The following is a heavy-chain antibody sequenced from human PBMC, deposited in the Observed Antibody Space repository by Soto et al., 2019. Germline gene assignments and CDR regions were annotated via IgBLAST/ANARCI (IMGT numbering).Heavy chain of an antibody. D-gene: IGHD4-17*01. CDR1: GVTFSSYW. Sequence: VRSLRLSCAASGVTFSSYWMTWVRQAPGKGLEWVANIKQDGGAKYYVDSVKGRFTISRDNAKNSLYLQMNSMRAEDAAVYYCAKAIYGGNSDFGYWGQGTLVTVSS. V-gene: IGHV3-7*05. CDR2: IKQDGGAK. J-gene: IGHJ4*02. CDR3: AKAIYGGNSDFGY.